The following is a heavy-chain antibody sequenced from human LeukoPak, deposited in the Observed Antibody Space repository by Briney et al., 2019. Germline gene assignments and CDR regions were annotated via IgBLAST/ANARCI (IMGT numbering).Heavy chain of an antibody. CDR3: AREGAYCSSTSCHIQNWFDP. V-gene: IGHV1-18*01. CDR2: ISAYNGNT. CDR1: GYTFTSYA. D-gene: IGHD2-2*01. J-gene: IGHJ5*02. Sequence: ASVKVSCKASGYTFTSYAFRWVRQAPGQGLEWMGWISAYNGNTNYAQKLQGRVTMTTDTSTSTAYMELRSLRSDDTAVYYCAREGAYCSSTSCHIQNWFDPWGQGTLVTVSS.